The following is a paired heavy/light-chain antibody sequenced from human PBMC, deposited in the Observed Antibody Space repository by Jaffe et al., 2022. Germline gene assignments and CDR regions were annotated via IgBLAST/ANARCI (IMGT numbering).Heavy chain of an antibody. CDR2: IYPGDSET. CDR1: GYSVFNYW. D-gene: IGHD3-10*01. J-gene: IGHJ4*02. Sequence: EVQLVQSGAEVKKPGESLKISCKDSGYSVFNYWIGWVRQMPGKGLEWMGVIYPGDSETKYSPSFQGQVTISADKSIRTAYLQWSSLKASDTAMYYCVRSIRRASYYSSGSPSYFDYWGQGTLVTVSS. CDR3: VRSIRRASYYSSGSPSYFDY. V-gene: IGHV5-51*03.
Light chain of an antibody. Sequence: EIVLTQSPGTLSLSPGERATLSCRASQSVSSSYLVWYQQKPGQAPRLLIYGASSRATDIPDRFSGSGSGTDFTLTISRLEPEDFAVYYCQQYGSLPLTFGGGTKVEIK. CDR2: GAS. CDR3: QQYGSLPLT. J-gene: IGKJ4*01. V-gene: IGKV3-20*01. CDR1: QSVSSSY.